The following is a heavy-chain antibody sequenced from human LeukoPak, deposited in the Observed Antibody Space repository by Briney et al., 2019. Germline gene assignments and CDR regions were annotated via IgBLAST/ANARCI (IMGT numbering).Heavy chain of an antibody. J-gene: IGHJ5*02. CDR1: GGSIIGYY. CDR3: ARLPRGNWFDP. CDR2: IYYSGTT. D-gene: IGHD3-10*01. Sequence: SETLSLTCTVSGGSIIGYYWIWIRQPPGKGLEWIGNIYYSGTTNYNPPLKSRITMSLDTSKNQFSLRLSSVTAADTAVYYCARLPRGNWFDPWGQGTLVTVSS. V-gene: IGHV4-59*01.